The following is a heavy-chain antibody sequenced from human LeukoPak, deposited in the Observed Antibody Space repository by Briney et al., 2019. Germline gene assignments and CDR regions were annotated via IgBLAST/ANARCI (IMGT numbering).Heavy chain of an antibody. CDR3: ATSNDAKIAPFDH. J-gene: IGHJ4*02. D-gene: IGHD2-21*01. CDR1: GVSMSAYQ. V-gene: IGHV4-4*09. CDR2: INTKGET. Sequence: SETLSLTCTVSGVSMSAYQWSWVRQSPEKGLEWIGCINTKGETSYNPSLKSRVTTSVDTSKSQFSLRLTSVTAADTAVYYCATSNDAKIAPFDHWGQGASVTVSS.